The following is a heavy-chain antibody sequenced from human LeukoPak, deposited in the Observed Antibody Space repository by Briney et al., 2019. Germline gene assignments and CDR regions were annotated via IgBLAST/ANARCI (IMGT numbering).Heavy chain of an antibody. CDR2: ILSDGSKE. CDR1: GFTFSSYG. Sequence: GGSLRLSCAASGFTFSSYGMHWVRQAPGKGLEWVAIILSDGSKEFYTDSVKGRFTISRDNAKDSLYLQMNSLRAEDTAVYYCARGWKDDYRFDYWGQGTLVTVSS. V-gene: IGHV3-33*01. CDR3: ARGWKDDYRFDY. D-gene: IGHD4-11*01. J-gene: IGHJ4*02.